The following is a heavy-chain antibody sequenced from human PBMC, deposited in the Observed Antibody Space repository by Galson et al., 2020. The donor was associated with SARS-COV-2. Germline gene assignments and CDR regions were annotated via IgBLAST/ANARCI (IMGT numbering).Heavy chain of an antibody. CDR3: ARDTSPWRWELLSSAPENRTPYPADY. CDR1: GFTFSSYW. V-gene: IGHV3-7*01. D-gene: IGHD1-26*01. Sequence: TGGSMRLSCAASGFTFSSYWMSWVRQAPGKGLEWVANINQDVSEKYYVDSVKGRFTISRDNAKNSLYLQMNSLRAADTAVYYCARDTSPWRWELLSSAPENRTPYPADYWGQGTLVTVSS. J-gene: IGHJ4*02. CDR2: INQDVSEK.